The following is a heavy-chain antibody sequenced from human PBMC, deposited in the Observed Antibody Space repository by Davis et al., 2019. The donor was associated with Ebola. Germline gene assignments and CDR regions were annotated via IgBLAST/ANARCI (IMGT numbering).Heavy chain of an antibody. CDR3: ARGAYYYDSSGYYSFDY. CDR1: GFTFSNYA. Sequence: GESLKISCAASGFTFSNYAMSWVRQAPGKGLEWVSGISGSGATTYYADSVKGRFTISRDNAKNSLYLQMNSLRAEDTAVYYCARGAYYYDSSGYYSFDYWGQGTLVTVSS. V-gene: IGHV3-23*01. CDR2: ISGSGATT. D-gene: IGHD3-22*01. J-gene: IGHJ4*02.